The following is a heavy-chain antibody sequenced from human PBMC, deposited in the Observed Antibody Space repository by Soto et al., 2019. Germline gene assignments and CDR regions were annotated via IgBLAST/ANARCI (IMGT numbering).Heavy chain of an antibody. V-gene: IGHV3-7*01. Sequence: GGSLRLSCAASGFTFSSYWMSWVRQAPGKGLEWVANIKQDGSEKYYVDSVKGRFTISRDNAKNSLYLQMNSLRAEDTAVYYCARDLDDYRAYYYYYYMDVWGKGTTVTVSS. D-gene: IGHD4-4*01. CDR3: ARDLDDYRAYYYYYYMDV. CDR1: GFTFSSYW. CDR2: IKQDGSEK. J-gene: IGHJ6*03.